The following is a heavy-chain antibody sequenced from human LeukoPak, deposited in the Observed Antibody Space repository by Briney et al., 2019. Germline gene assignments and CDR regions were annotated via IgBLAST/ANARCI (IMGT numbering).Heavy chain of an antibody. D-gene: IGHD5-24*01. CDR2: IYYSGST. Sequence: SETLSLTCTVSGGSISDYYWTWIRQPPGEGLEWIGYIYYSGSTYYNPSLKSRVTISVDTSKNQLSLKLSSVTAADTAVYYCARLRDGYSGDFWGQGSLVTVSS. V-gene: IGHV4-59*08. CDR3: ARLRDGYSGDF. CDR1: GGSISDYY. J-gene: IGHJ4*02.